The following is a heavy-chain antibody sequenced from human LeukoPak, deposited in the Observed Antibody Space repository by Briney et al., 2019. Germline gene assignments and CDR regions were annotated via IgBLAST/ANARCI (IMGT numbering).Heavy chain of an antibody. D-gene: IGHD6-19*01. CDR3: ARNGGRYDQLYFDY. CDR2: MNWNGGST. V-gene: IGHV3-20*04. Sequence: GGSLRLSCAASGFTFDDYGMNWVRQAPGKGLEGVSGMNWNGGSTGYADSVKGRFTSSRDNAKNSLYLQMNSRRAEDTALYYCARNGGRYDQLYFDYWGQGTLVTVSS. J-gene: IGHJ4*02. CDR1: GFTFDDYG.